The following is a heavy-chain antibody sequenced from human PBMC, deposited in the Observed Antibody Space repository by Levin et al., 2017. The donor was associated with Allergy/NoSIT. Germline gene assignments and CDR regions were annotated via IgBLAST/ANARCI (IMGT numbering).Heavy chain of an antibody. CDR1: GFTFNNYA. V-gene: IGHV3-23*01. CDR3: ARDAIRGSDQPYYFDY. D-gene: IGHD6-19*01. Sequence: GGSLRLSCAASGFTFNNYAMSWVRQAPGKGLEWVSAIINSGVGTYYADSVKGRFTISRDNSKNTMYLQMNSLRAEATAVYFCARDAIRGSDQPYYFDYWGQGTLVTASS. J-gene: IGHJ4*02. CDR2: IINSGVGT.